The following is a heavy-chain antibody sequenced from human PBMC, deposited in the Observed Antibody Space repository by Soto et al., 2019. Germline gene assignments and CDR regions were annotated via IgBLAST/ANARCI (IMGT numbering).Heavy chain of an antibody. D-gene: IGHD4-4*01. CDR1: GFTFSSYW. Sequence: GGSLRLACAASGFTFSSYWMHWARQAPGKGLVWVARISGDGTNTGVADSVKGRFTISRDNAKNTLYLQMNSLRAEDTAVYYCVSDLLYTTPSGSTYWGQGTLVTVSS. CDR3: VSDLLYTTPSGSTY. V-gene: IGHV3-74*01. J-gene: IGHJ4*02. CDR2: ISGDGTNT.